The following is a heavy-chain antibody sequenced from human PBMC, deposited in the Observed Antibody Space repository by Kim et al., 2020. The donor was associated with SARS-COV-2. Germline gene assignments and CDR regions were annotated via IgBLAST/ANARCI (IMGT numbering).Heavy chain of an antibody. J-gene: IGHJ6*02. CDR3: ARESNYATVV. CDR2: ITSGGSTT. V-gene: IGHV3-74*01. CDR1: GFTFSGYW. Sequence: GGSLRLSCAASGFTFSGYWMHWVRQAPGKGPVWVSLITSGGSTTSYADSVKGRFTISRDNAKNTLYLQMNSLRAEDTAVYYCARESNYATVVWGQGTTVTVSS.